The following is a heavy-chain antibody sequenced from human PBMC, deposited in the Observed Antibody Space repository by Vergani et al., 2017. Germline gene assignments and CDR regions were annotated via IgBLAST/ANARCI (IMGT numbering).Heavy chain of an antibody. D-gene: IGHD5-12*01. V-gene: IGHV3-23*04. Sequence: EVDLVESGGDLVQPGGSLRLSCAASGFTFNHYAMNWVRQAPGKGLEWVSGISGSGGSTYYAGSVKGRFTISRDSSKNTRYLQMNSLSAGDTAVYYCAKANPRNSGYDYLYYYHAMDVWGQGTTVTVSS. J-gene: IGHJ6*02. CDR1: GFTFNHYA. CDR2: ISGSGGST. CDR3: AKANPRNSGYDYLYYYHAMDV.